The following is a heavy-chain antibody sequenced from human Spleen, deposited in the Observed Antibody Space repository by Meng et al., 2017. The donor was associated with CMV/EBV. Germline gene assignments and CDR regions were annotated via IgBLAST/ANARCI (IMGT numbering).Heavy chain of an antibody. CDR3: ARGAFGVVTNCFDP. V-gene: IGHV1-46*01. J-gene: IGHJ5*02. CDR1: GYTFTNYY. CDR2: ISPSDGST. D-gene: IGHD3-3*01. Sequence: ASGYTFTNYYVHWVRQAPGQGLEWMGIISPSDGSTFYAQKFRGRVTMTSDTSTGTVHMELGSLTSEDTAVYYCARGAFGVVTNCFDPWGQGTLVTVSS.